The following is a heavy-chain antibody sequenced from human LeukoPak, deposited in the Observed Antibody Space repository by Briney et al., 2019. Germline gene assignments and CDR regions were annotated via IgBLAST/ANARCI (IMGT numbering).Heavy chain of an antibody. CDR3: ARGSGSSGYYYTFPFDY. CDR2: IYGGGSA. D-gene: IGHD3-22*01. V-gene: IGHV3-53*01. CDR1: GFTVSSNY. Sequence: GGSLRLSCAASGFTVSSNYMSWVRQAPGRGLEWVSLIYGGGSAYYADSVKGRFTISRDNSKNTLYLQMNSLRADDTAVYYCARGSGSSGYYYTFPFDYWGQGTLVTVSS. J-gene: IGHJ4*02.